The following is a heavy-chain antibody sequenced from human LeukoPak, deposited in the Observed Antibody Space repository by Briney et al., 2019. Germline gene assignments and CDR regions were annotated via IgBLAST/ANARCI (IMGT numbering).Heavy chain of an antibody. V-gene: IGHV3-21*01. CDR2: ISSSSSYI. D-gene: IGHD6-13*01. CDR3: ARHQKGSSHFDY. CDR1: GFTFSSYS. J-gene: IGHJ4*02. Sequence: PGGSLRLSCAASGFTFSSYSMNWVRQAPGEGLEWVSSISSSSSYIYYADSVKGRFTISRDNAKNSLYLQMNSLRAEDTAVYYCARHQKGSSHFDYWGQGTLVTVSS.